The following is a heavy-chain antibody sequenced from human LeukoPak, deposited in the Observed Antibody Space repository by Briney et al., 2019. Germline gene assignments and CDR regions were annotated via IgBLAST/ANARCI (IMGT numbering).Heavy chain of an antibody. CDR1: GGSFSGYY. CDR3: ARGREGATPFDY. V-gene: IGHV4-34*01. J-gene: IGHJ4*02. D-gene: IGHD1-26*01. Sequence: SETLSLTCAVYGGSFSGYYWSWIRQPPGKGLEWIGEINHSGSTNYNPSLKSRVTISVDTSKNQLSLKLSSVTAADTAVYYCARGREGATPFDYWGQGTLVTVSS. CDR2: INHSGST.